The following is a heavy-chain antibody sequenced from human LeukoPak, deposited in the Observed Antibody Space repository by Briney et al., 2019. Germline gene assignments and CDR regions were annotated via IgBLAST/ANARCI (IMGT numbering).Heavy chain of an antibody. J-gene: IGHJ4*02. D-gene: IGHD6-13*01. CDR2: ISSSSSTI. CDR3: ARGRSAAGPLHYCDY. V-gene: IGHV3-48*02. Sequence: GGSLRLSCAASGFTFSTYSINWVRQAPGKGPEWVSYISSSSSTIFYADSVKGRFTISRDNAKNSLYLQMNSLRDEDTAMYYCARGRSAAGPLHYCDYWGQGALVTVSS. CDR1: GFTFSTYS.